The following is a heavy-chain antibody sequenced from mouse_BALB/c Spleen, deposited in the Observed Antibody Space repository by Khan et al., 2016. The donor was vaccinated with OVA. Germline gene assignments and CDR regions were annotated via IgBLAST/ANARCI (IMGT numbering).Heavy chain of an antibody. CDR1: GYTFTSYW. J-gene: IGHJ4*01. Sequence: QVQLQQSGAELARPGASVKLSCKASGYTFTSYWMQWVKQRPGQGLEWIGAIYPGDGDTRYTQKFKGKATLTADKSSSTAYMQLSSLASEDSAVYYCARSENGDDYGGVMDYWGQGTSVTVSS. D-gene: IGHD2-4*01. CDR2: IYPGDGDT. V-gene: IGHV1-87*01. CDR3: ARSENGDDYGGVMDY.